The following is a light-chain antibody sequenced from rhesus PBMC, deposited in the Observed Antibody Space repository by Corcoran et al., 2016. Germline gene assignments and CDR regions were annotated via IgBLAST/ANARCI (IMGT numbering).Light chain of an antibody. Sequence: EIVMTQSPATLSLSPGQRATLSCRASQSVSNKLAWYQQKPGQAPRPLIYAGSDRATGIPDRFSSRGSGTDFTLTISSLEPEDVESYYCQQETNWPLTFGGGTKVEI. V-gene: IGKV3-35*01. CDR3: QQETNWPLT. J-gene: IGKJ4*01. CDR2: AGS. CDR1: QSVSNK.